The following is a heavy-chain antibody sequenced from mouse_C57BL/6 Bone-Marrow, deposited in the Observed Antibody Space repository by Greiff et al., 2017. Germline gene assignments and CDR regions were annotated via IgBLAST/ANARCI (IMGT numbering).Heavy chain of an antibody. CDR3: ARDYAWYFDV. J-gene: IGHJ1*03. CDR2: IHPNSGST. Sequence: QVQLQQPGAELVKPGASVKLSCKASGYTFTSYWMHWVKQRPGQGLEWIGMIHPNSGSTNYNEKFKSKATLTVDKSSSTAYKQPSSLTSEDSAVYYCARDYAWYFDVWGTGTTVTVSS. D-gene: IGHD2-4*01. CDR1: GYTFTSYW. V-gene: IGHV1-64*01.